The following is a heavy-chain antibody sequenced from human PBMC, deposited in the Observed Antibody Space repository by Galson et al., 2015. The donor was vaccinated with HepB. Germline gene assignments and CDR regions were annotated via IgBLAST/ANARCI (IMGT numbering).Heavy chain of an antibody. CDR1: GFIFSNYG. CDR3: ARGSDYDNHYFDY. CDR2: ISYDGSNQ. Sequence: SLRLSCAASGFIFSNYGVHWVRQAPGKGLEWVAFISYDGSNQTYTDSVKGRFIIYRDISKNTLYLQMDSLRAADTAVYYCARGSDYDNHYFDYWGQGTLVTVSS. J-gene: IGHJ4*02. V-gene: IGHV3-30*04. D-gene: IGHD3-22*01.